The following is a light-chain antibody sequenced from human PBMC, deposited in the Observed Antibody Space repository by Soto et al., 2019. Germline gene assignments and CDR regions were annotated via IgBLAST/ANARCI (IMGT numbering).Light chain of an antibody. CDR3: ETWDTNIWV. V-gene: IGLV4-60*02. J-gene: IGLJ3*02. Sequence: QPVLTQSSSASASLGSSVKLTCTLSSGHSSYTIAWHQQQPGKAPRYLMKLEGSGNYNKGSGVPDRFSGSSSGADRYLTISNLQFEDEADYYCETWDTNIWVFGGGTKVTVL. CDR1: SGHSSYT. CDR2: LEGSGNY.